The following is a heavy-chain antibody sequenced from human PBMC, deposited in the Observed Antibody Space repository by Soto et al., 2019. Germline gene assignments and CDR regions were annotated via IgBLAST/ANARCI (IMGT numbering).Heavy chain of an antibody. J-gene: IGHJ4*03. Sequence: GGTPRHSCAAFALSLSSYSKYWVRQIPGRALDWFASLSSDGTKRHYAGYVEGRFAISRDTSKNFLFLQMNNLRPADTAIYYCARERYSYGRYFDIWGHGTPVTVSS. V-gene: IGHV3-30*09. D-gene: IGHD5-18*01. CDR1: ALSLSSYS. CDR3: ARERYSYGRYFDI. CDR2: LSSDGTKR.